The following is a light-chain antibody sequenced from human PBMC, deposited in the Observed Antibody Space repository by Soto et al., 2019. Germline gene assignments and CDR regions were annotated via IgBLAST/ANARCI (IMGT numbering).Light chain of an antibody. CDR3: SSYSISTAYL. CDR2: EVS. CDR1: SSDVGGYDY. Sequence: QPVLTQPASVSGSHGQSITISCTGTSSDVGGYDYVSWYQLHPGKAPKLMVFEVSNRPSGVSDRFSDSKSGNTASLTISGLQAEDEADYFCSSYSISTAYLFGTGTKVTGL. J-gene: IGLJ1*01. V-gene: IGLV2-14*01.